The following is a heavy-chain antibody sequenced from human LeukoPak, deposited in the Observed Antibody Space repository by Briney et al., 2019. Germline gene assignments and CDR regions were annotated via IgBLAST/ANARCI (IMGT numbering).Heavy chain of an antibody. CDR2: ISGSGGST. CDR3: ATSNPPRYYYGSEIP. V-gene: IGHV3-23*01. CDR1: GSTFSNYA. Sequence: AGGSLRLSCAASGSTFSNYATSWVGQAPGKGLEWVSVISGSGGSTFYADSVKGRFTISRDNSKNTLYLQMNSLKTEDTAVYYCATSNPPRYYYGSEIPWGQGTLVTVSS. J-gene: IGHJ5*02. D-gene: IGHD3-10*01.